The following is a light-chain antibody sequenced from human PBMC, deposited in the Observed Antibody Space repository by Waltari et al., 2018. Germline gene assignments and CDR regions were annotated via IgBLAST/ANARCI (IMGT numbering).Light chain of an antibody. Sequence: QSALTQPPSAAGTPGQRVAISCSGTFPNIGNKPVNWYQQVPRTAPKLLISSNSERPSGVPDRFSGSKSGTSAALAISGLQSEDEADYFCAAWDDSLTTYVFGTGTKVTVL. CDR3: AAWDDSLTTYV. V-gene: IGLV1-44*01. J-gene: IGLJ1*01. CDR2: SNS. CDR1: FPNIGNKP.